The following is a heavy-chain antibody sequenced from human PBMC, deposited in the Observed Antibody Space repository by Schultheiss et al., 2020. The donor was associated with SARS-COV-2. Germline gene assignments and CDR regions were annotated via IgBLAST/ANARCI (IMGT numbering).Heavy chain of an antibody. CDR3: ARDFAAAGLDY. Sequence: GGSLRLSCAASGFTFSSYAMHWVRQAPGKGLEWVSGISWNSGSIGYADSVKGRFTISRDNAKNSLYLQMNSLRAEDTAVYYCARDFAAAGLDYWGQGTLVTVSS. CDR1: GFTFSSYA. V-gene: IGHV3-9*01. J-gene: IGHJ4*02. D-gene: IGHD6-13*01. CDR2: ISWNSGSI.